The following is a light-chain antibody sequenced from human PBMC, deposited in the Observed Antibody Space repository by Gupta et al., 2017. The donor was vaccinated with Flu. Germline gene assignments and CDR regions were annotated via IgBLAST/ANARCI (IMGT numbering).Light chain of an antibody. Sequence: DIQMTQSPSSLSASVGDRVTITCQASQDISNFLNWYQQKPGKTPKLLIYDASILQIGVSSRFSGSGSGTDFTFTISSRQPEDIATYYCQQYDNPPRWTFGQGTKVEIK. CDR3: QQYDNPPRWT. J-gene: IGKJ1*01. CDR1: QDISNF. V-gene: IGKV1-33*01. CDR2: DAS.